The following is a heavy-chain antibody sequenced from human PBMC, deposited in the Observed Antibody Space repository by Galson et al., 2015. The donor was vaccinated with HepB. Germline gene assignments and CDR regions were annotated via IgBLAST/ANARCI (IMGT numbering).Heavy chain of an antibody. CDR3: ARDPYYDILTVSMRSGMDV. Sequence: SVKVSCKASGYTFTSYAMNWVRQAPGQGLEWMGWINTNTGNPTYAQGFTGRFAFSLDTSVSTAYLQISSLKAEDTAVYYCARDPYYDILTVSMRSGMDVWGQGTTVTVSS. CDR2: INTNTGNP. CDR1: GYTFTSYA. D-gene: IGHD3-9*01. J-gene: IGHJ6*02. V-gene: IGHV7-4-1*02.